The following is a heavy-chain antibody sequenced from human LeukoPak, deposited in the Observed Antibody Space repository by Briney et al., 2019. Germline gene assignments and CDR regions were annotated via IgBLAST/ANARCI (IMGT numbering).Heavy chain of an antibody. D-gene: IGHD5-24*01. CDR3: ARAPGGDGYSNFDY. J-gene: IGHJ4*02. V-gene: IGHV1-69*04. CDR2: IIPILGIA. CDR1: GGTFSSYA. Sequence: PVKVSCKASGGTFSSYAISWVRQAPGQGLEWMGRIIPILGIANYAQKFQGRVTITADKSTSTAYMELSSLRSEDTAAYYCARAPGGDGYSNFDYWGQGTLVTVSS.